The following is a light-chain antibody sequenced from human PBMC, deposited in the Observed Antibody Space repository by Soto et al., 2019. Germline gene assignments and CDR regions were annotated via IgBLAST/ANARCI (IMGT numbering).Light chain of an antibody. V-gene: IGLV2-23*02. J-gene: IGLJ1*01. Sequence: QSALAQPASVSGSPGQSITISCTGTSSDVGGYNLVSWYQHLPGRAPKLLIFEVTMRPSGISDRFSGSKSASTASLTISGLQAEDEGDYYCASYAGSRTYVFGSGTKVTVL. CDR1: SSDVGGYNL. CDR3: ASYAGSRTYV. CDR2: EVT.